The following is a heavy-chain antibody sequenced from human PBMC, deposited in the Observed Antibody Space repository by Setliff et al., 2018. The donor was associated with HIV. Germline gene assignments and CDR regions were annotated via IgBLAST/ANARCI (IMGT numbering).Heavy chain of an antibody. CDR3: ARRGWNGYKAFDY. J-gene: IGHJ4*02. CDR1: GGSFSDYY. Sequence: SETLSLTCGVYGGSFSDYYWTWIRQPPGKGLEWIGEITHSGTTNGNPSLKSRVTISVDTSKNHFSLKLGSVTAADTAVYYCARRGWNGYKAFDYWGQGTLVTVSS. D-gene: IGHD5-12*01. V-gene: IGHV4-34*01. CDR2: ITHSGTT.